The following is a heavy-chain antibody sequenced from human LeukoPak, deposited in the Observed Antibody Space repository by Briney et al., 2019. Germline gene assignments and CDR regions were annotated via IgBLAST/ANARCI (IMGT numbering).Heavy chain of an antibody. CDR3: AVHLPGDYLDR. CDR2: MNPDSGNT. CDR1: GYAFNIYD. V-gene: IGHV1-8*01. Sequence: ASARVSCKASGYAFNIYDINWVRQAPGQGLKWMGWMNPDSGNTGFAQKFQGRVTMTRNTSITTAYMELSSLRFEDTAVYYCAVHLPGDYLDRWGQGTLVTVSS. J-gene: IGHJ4*02.